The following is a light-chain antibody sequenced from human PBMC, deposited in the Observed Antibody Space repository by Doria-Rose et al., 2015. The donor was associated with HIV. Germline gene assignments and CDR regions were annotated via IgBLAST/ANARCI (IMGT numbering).Light chain of an antibody. Sequence: TQSPESLGMSLGGRATLNCKSNQSLLYTSKNYLAWYQQKPGQPPKLLIYWASTRQSGVPARFSGSGSGTDFTLTISSLEAEDVAVYYCRQYYDTPSFGPGTTVDIK. V-gene: IGKV4-1*01. CDR1: QSLLYTSKNY. CDR3: RQYYDTPS. J-gene: IGKJ3*01. CDR2: WAS.